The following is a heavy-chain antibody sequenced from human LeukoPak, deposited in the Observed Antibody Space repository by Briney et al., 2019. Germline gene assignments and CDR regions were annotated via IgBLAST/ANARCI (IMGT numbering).Heavy chain of an antibody. J-gene: IGHJ5*02. D-gene: IGHD3-10*01. CDR3: ARDMDGSGSYYNNLGWFDP. CDR1: GGSISSYY. CDR2: IYYSGST. Sequence: SETLSLTCTVSGGSISSYYWSWIRQPPGKGLEWIGYIYYSGSTNYNPSLKSRVTISVDTSKNQFSLELSSVTAADTAVYYCARDMDGSGSYYNNLGWFDPWGQGTLVTVSS. V-gene: IGHV4-59*01.